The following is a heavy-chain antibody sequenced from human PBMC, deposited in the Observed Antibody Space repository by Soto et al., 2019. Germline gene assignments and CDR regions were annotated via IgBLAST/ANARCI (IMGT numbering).Heavy chain of an antibody. J-gene: IGHJ6*02. CDR2: IYYTGNT. D-gene: IGHD1-26*01. CDR1: GGSVSSGSFY. Sequence: QVQLQESGPGLVKPSETLSLTCAVSGGSVSSGSFYWSWIRQPPGKGLEWIGYIYYTGNTKYSPSLKSRVTILLDTSKNQFSLKLSSVTAADTAVYYCERGSGNYFYYGMDVWGQGTTVSVSS. CDR3: ERGSGNYFYYGMDV. V-gene: IGHV4-61*01.